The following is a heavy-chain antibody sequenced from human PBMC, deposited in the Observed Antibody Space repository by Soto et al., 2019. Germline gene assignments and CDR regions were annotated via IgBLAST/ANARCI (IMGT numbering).Heavy chain of an antibody. CDR3: ARDGQNIAAESDDAFEI. J-gene: IGHJ3*02. CDR1: GITVSSNY. Sequence: PGGSLRLSCAASGITVSSNYMSWVRQAPGKGLEWVSVIYSGGSTYYADSVKGRFTISRDTSKNTLYLQMNSLRAEDTAVYYCARDGQNIAAESDDAFEIWGEGTMVTV. V-gene: IGHV3-66*01. CDR2: IYSGGST. D-gene: IGHD6-25*01.